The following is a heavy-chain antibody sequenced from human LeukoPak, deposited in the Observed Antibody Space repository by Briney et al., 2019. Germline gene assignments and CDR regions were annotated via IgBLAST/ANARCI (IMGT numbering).Heavy chain of an antibody. J-gene: IGHJ6*02. D-gene: IGHD2-15*01. CDR1: GFISGSYW. Sequence: PGGSLRLSCSASGFISGSYWMSWVRQSPGKGLEWVANLNHDGSEKYYVDAVKGRFTISRDNAKNSLYLQMNSLRVEDTAVYYCARGVSCSGGTCQTVYYYAMDVWGQGTTVTVSS. CDR2: LNHDGSEK. CDR3: ARGVSCSGGTCQTVYYYAMDV. V-gene: IGHV3-7*05.